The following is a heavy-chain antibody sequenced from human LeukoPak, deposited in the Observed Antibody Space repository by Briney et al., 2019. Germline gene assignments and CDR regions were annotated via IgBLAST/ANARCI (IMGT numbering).Heavy chain of an antibody. Sequence: SETLSLTCTVSGDSISSGSYYWIWIRQPAGKGLEWIGRIQTSGSTNYNPSLKSRVTISVDTSKNQFSLTLISVTTADTAVYYCARDNVRGGSFSDYLRYFQHWGQGTLVTVSS. D-gene: IGHD5/OR15-5a*01. CDR3: ARDNVRGGSFSDYLRYFQH. CDR1: GDSISSGSYY. CDR2: IQTSGST. J-gene: IGHJ1*01. V-gene: IGHV4-61*02.